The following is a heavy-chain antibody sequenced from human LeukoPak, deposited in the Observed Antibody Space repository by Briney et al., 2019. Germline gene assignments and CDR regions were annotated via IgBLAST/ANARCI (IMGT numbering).Heavy chain of an antibody. Sequence: GGSLRLSCVASGFTFSSYEMNWVRQAPGKGLEWLSYIGSSDSTTHYADSVKGRFTISRDNAKNSLYLQMNSLRAEDTAVYYCARGSSWYGYDWFDPWGQGTLVTVSS. J-gene: IGHJ5*02. CDR3: ARGSSWYGYDWFDP. V-gene: IGHV3-48*03. CDR1: GFTFSSYE. CDR2: IGSSDSTT. D-gene: IGHD6-13*01.